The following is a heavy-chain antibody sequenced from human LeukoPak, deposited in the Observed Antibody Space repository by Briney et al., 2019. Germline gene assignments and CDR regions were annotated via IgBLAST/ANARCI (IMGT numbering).Heavy chain of an antibody. D-gene: IGHD6-25*01. CDR2: ISWNSYRI. J-gene: IGHJ3*02. V-gene: IGHV3-9*01. Sequence: GRSLRLSCAVSGFTFDDYAMHWVRQAPGKGLEWVSRISWNSYRIGYADSVKGRFTISRDNAKNSLYLQMNSLRAEDTALYYCAKEPTAAGPNGAFDIWGQGTMVTVSS. CDR3: AKEPTAAGPNGAFDI. CDR1: GFTFDDYA.